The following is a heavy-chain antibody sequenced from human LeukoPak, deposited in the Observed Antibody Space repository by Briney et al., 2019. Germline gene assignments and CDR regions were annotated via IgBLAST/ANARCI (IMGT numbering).Heavy chain of an antibody. D-gene: IGHD1-14*01. CDR1: GFTFSSHW. CDR3: ARARIDH. CDR2: IREDGSEK. V-gene: IGHV3-7*04. J-gene: IGHJ4*02. Sequence: GGSLRLSCAASGFTFSSHWMTWVRQAPGKGLEWVANIREDGSEKYYVDSVEGRFTISRDNAKNSLYLQMSSLRVEDTAVYYCARARIDHWGQGTLVTVSS.